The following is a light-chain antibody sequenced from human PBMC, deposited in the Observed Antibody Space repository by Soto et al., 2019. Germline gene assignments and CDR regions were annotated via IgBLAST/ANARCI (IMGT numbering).Light chain of an antibody. CDR1: QNIGTS. CDR2: GAS. J-gene: IGKJ5*01. Sequence: DIVLTQSPATLSLSPGDRVTLSCRASQNIGTSLAWFQQRPGQAPRLLIYGASNRATGVPVRFQGGGSGTDFTLTITNLEPEDSAVYFCLQRDSWPTFGQGTRLE. CDR3: LQRDSWPT. V-gene: IGKV3-11*01.